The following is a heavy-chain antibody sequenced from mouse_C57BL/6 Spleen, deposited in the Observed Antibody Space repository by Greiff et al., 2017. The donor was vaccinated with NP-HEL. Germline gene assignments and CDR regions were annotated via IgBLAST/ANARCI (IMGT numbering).Heavy chain of an antibody. CDR1: GYTFTDYY. CDR3: ARWAVVEEDYFDY. V-gene: IGHV1-26*01. J-gene: IGHJ2*01. CDR2: INPNNGGT. Sequence: EVQLQQSGPELVKPGASVKISCKASGYTFTDYYMNWVKQSHGKSLEWIGDINPNNGGTSYNQKFKGKATLTVDKSSSTAYMELRSLTSEDSAVYYCARWAVVEEDYFDYWGQGTTLTVSS. D-gene: IGHD1-1*01.